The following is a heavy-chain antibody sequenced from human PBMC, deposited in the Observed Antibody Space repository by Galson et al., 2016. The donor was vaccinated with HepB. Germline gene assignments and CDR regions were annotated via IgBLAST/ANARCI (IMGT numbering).Heavy chain of an antibody. CDR2: AYYSGST. V-gene: IGHV4-39*01. CDR3: ARRGPTYYYGMDV. Sequence: SETLSLTCTVSGGSITSSGYYWGWLRQPPGKGLEWIGSAYYSGSTYYNPSLKSRVTISVDTSKNQFSLKLSSVTAADTAVYYCARRGPTYYYGMDVWGQGTTVTVSS. J-gene: IGHJ6*02. CDR1: GGSITSSGYY. D-gene: IGHD3-10*01.